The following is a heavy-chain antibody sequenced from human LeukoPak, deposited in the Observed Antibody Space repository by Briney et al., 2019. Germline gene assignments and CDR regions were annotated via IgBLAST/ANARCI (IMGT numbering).Heavy chain of an antibody. J-gene: IGHJ5*02. V-gene: IGHV4-34*01. CDR3: ARKNRARPLFSIAAAGPGWFDP. CDR1: GFTFSSSA. CDR2: INHSGST. Sequence: PGGSLRLSCAASGFTFSSSAMHWVRQAPGKGLEWIGEINHSGSTNYNPSLKSRVTISVDTSKNQFSLKLSSVTAADTAVYYCARKNRARPLFSIAAAGPGWFDPWGQGTLVTVSS. D-gene: IGHD6-13*01.